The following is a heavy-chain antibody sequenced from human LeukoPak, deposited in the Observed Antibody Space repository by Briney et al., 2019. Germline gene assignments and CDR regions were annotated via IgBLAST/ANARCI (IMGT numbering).Heavy chain of an antibody. CDR2: IYSGGST. D-gene: IGHD3-10*01. CDR3: ARDQGPMYYYGSGSLPDAFDI. Sequence: GGSLRLSCAASGFTVSSNYMSWVRQAPGKGLEWVSVIYSGGSTYYADSVKGRFTISRDNSKNTLYLQMNSLRAEDTAVYYCARDQGPMYYYGSGSLPDAFDIWGQGTMVTVSS. CDR1: GFTVSSNY. V-gene: IGHV3-53*01. J-gene: IGHJ3*02.